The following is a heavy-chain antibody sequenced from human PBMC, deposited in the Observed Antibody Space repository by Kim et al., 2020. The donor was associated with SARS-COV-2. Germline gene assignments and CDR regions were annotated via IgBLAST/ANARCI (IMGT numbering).Heavy chain of an antibody. CDR3: TTDSSGYYYVSRQFDY. J-gene: IGHJ4*02. V-gene: IGHV3-15*01. CDR1: GFTFSNAW. D-gene: IGHD3-22*01. CDR2: IKSKTDGGTT. Sequence: GGSLRLSCAASGFTFSNAWMSWVRQAPGKGLEWVGRIKSKTDGGTTDYAAPVKGRFTISRDDSKNTLYLQMNSLKTEDTAVYYCTTDSSGYYYVSRQFDYWGQGTLVTVSS.